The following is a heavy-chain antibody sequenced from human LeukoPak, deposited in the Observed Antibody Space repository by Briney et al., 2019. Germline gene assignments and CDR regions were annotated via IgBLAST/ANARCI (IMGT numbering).Heavy chain of an antibody. Sequence: SETLSLTCTVSGGSISGYYWSWIRQPPGKGLEWIGEINHSGSTNYNPSLKSRVTISVDTSKNQFSLKLSSVTAADTAVYYCASLRWYYGMDVWGQGTTVTVSS. CDR1: GGSISGYY. J-gene: IGHJ6*02. CDR2: INHSGST. CDR3: ASLRWYYGMDV. V-gene: IGHV4-34*01. D-gene: IGHD5-24*01.